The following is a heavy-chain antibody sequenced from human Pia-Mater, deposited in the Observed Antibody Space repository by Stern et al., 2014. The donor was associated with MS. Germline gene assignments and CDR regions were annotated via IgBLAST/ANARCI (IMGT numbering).Heavy chain of an antibody. D-gene: IGHD5-18*01. J-gene: IGHJ6*02. Sequence: QVQLQESGGGVVQPGRSLRLSCAASGFTFRSYTMHWVRQAPGKGLEWVALISYDGSNKYYADSVKGRFTISRDNSKNTLYLQMNSLRAEDTAVYYCARVDTAMVTLYYYGMDVWGQGTTVTVSS. V-gene: IGHV3-30-3*01. CDR1: GFTFRSYT. CDR3: ARVDTAMVTLYYYGMDV. CDR2: ISYDGSNK.